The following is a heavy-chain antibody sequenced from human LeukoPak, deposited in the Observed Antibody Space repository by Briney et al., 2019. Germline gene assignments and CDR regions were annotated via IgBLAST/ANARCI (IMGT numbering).Heavy chain of an antibody. CDR2: IIPIFGTA. D-gene: IGHD3-3*01. CDR3: AREGTTLRFLEWLNLDY. CDR1: GYTFTSYG. J-gene: IGHJ4*02. Sequence: ASVKVSCKASGYTFTSYGISWVRQAPGQGLEWMGGIIPIFGTANYAQKFQGRVTITADESTSTAYMELSSLRSEDTAVYYCAREGTTLRFLEWLNLDYWGQGTLVTVSS. V-gene: IGHV1-69*13.